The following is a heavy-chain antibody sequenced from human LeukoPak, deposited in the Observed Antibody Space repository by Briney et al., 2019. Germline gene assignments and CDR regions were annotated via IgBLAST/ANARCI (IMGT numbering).Heavy chain of an antibody. V-gene: IGHV4-30-2*01. J-gene: IGHJ6*02. Sequence: SETLSLTCAVSGGSISSGGYSWSWIRQPPGKGLEWIGYIYHSGSTYYNPSLKSRVTISVDRSKNQFSLKLSSVTAADTAVYYCARDPTYCSGGSCYGMDVWGQGTTVTVSS. CDR1: GGSISSGGYS. CDR3: ARDPTYCSGGSCYGMDV. D-gene: IGHD2-15*01. CDR2: IYHSGST.